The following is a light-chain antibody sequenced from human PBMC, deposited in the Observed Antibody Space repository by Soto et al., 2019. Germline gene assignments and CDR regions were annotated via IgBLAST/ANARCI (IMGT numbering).Light chain of an antibody. CDR3: HQYAGSLPYT. CDR1: QSVSNSY. Sequence: EIVLTQSPGTLSLSPGERATLSCRASQSVSNSYLAWYQQKPGQAPRLLIYGASSRATGIPDRFSGSGSGTDFTLTISRLEPEDFAVYDWHQYAGSLPYTFGQGTKLEIK. J-gene: IGKJ2*01. CDR2: GAS. V-gene: IGKV3-20*01.